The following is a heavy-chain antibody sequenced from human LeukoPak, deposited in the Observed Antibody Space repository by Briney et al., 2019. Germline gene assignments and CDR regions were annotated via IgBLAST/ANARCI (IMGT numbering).Heavy chain of an antibody. V-gene: IGHV3-23*01. Sequence: GRSLRLSCAASGFTFSHYPMHWVRQAPGKGLDWVSAISGSGGSTYYADSVKGRFTISRDNSKNTLYLQMNSLRAEDTAVKYCAKKSSHFWPPLDYWGQGTLVTVSS. J-gene: IGHJ4*02. D-gene: IGHD3-3*02. CDR2: ISGSGGST. CDR3: AKKSSHFWPPLDY. CDR1: GFTFSHYP.